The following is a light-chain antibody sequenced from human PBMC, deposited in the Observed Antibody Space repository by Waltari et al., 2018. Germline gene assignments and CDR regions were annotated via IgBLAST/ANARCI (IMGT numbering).Light chain of an antibody. V-gene: IGKV1-39*01. CDR1: QSITTF. Sequence: DIQMTQSPSSLSASVGDRVTITCRASQSITTFLNWYQQRPGKAPKLLIYAASILQSGVPSKFSGSGSGTDFTLTISSLQPEDFATYYCQQSYNTPLTFGGGTKVEIK. CDR2: AAS. CDR3: QQSYNTPLT. J-gene: IGKJ4*01.